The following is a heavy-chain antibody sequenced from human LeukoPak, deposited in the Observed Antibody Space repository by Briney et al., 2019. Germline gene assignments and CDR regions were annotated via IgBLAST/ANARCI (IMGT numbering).Heavy chain of an antibody. J-gene: IGHJ3*02. D-gene: IGHD3-22*01. V-gene: IGHV4-59*08. CDR3: ARHPNYDSSGYYKSPGTIAFDI. Sequence: PSETLSLTCTVSVDSISSYYWSWIRQPPGKGLEGIESIYYSGNTYYNPSLKSRVTISVDTSKNQFSLKLSSVPAADTAVYYCARHPNYDSSGYYKSPGTIAFDIWGQGTMVTVSS. CDR1: VDSISSYY. CDR2: IYYSGNT.